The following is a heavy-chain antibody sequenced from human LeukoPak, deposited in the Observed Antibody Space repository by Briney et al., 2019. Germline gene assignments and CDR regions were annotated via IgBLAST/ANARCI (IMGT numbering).Heavy chain of an antibody. CDR3: ARAVTTLGFDY. D-gene: IGHD4-11*01. J-gene: IGHJ4*02. CDR2: IYHSGST. V-gene: IGHV4-30-2*01. CDR1: GGSISSGGYS. Sequence: SETLSLTCAASGGSISSGGYSWSWIRQPPGKGLEWIGYIYHSGSTYYNPSLKSRVTISVDRSKNQFSLKLSSVTAADTAVYYCARAVTTLGFDYWGQGTLVTVSS.